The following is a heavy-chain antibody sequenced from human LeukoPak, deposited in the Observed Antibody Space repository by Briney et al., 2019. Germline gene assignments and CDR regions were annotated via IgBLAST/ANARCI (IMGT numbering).Heavy chain of an antibody. Sequence: GGSLRLSCAASGFTFSRYAMSWVRQAPGKGLEWVSAISGSGGSTYYADSVKGRFTISRDNSKNTLYLQMNSLRAEDTAVYYCAKDGSQWLVLSDAFDIWGQGTIVTVSS. CDR3: AKDGSQWLVLSDAFDI. CDR2: ISGSGGST. J-gene: IGHJ3*02. CDR1: GFTFSRYA. D-gene: IGHD6-19*01. V-gene: IGHV3-23*01.